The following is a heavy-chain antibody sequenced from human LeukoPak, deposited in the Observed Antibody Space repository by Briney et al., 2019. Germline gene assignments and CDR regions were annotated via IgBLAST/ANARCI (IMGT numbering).Heavy chain of an antibody. D-gene: IGHD2-2*02. CDR1: GYTFTDFY. Sequence: ASVKVSCKAFGYTFTDFYMHWVRQAPGQGLEWMGYISPTSGGTKYAQNFQGRVTMTRDTSISTAYMELNRLTSDDTAVYYCARTTTWYTRFDPWGQGTLVTVSS. CDR2: ISPTSGGT. CDR3: ARTTTWYTRFDP. J-gene: IGHJ5*02. V-gene: IGHV1-2*02.